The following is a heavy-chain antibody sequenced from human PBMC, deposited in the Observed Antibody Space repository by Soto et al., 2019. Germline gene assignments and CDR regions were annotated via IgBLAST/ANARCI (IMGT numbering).Heavy chain of an antibody. D-gene: IGHD6-13*01. V-gene: IGHV1-69*13. CDR1: GGTFSSYA. J-gene: IGHJ6*02. CDR2: IIPIFGTA. CDR3: ARSPIAAAGTVGGVYYGMDV. Sequence: ASVKVSCKASGGTFSSYAISWVRQAPGQGLEWMGGIIPIFGTANYAQKFQGRVTITADESTSTAYMELSSLRSEDTAVYYCARSPIAAAGTVGGVYYGMDVWGQGTTVTVSS.